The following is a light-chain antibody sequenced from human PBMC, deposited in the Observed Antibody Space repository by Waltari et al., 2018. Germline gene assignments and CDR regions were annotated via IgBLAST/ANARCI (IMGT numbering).Light chain of an antibody. V-gene: IGLV2-11*01. Sequence: QSALTQPRSVSGSPGQSVTISCTGSSSDVGGFKYVSWYQQHSGKAPKLMICDVSKRPSGVPDRFSVSKSGNTASLTISGLQADDEADYYCCSYTSSYVVFGGGTKLTVL. J-gene: IGLJ2*01. CDR3: CSYTSSYVV. CDR2: DVS. CDR1: SSDVGGFKY.